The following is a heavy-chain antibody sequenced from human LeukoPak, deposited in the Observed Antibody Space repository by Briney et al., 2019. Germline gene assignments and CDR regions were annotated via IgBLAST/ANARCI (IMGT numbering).Heavy chain of an antibody. D-gene: IGHD5-18*01. CDR2: IYYRGST. Sequence: SETLSLTCTVSGGSISSGDYYWSWIRQPPGKGLEWIGYIYYRGSTYYNPSLKSRVTTSVDRSKNQFSLKLSSVTAADTAVYYCARDRIPHAFDIWGQGTMVTVSS. CDR1: GGSISSGDYY. J-gene: IGHJ3*02. CDR3: ARDRIPHAFDI. V-gene: IGHV4-30-4*01.